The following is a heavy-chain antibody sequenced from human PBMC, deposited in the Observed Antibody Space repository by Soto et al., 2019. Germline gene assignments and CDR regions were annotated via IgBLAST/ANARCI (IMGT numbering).Heavy chain of an antibody. D-gene: IGHD6-19*01. CDR3: ARAPWGPVTGLHHFDF. CDR1: GDSVSSNSAA. V-gene: IGHV6-1*01. CDR2: TYYRSKWYH. Sequence: SQTLSLTCAISGDSVSSNSAAWNWIRQSPSRGLEWLGRTYYRSKWYHDFPLSVKSRITIEPDTSKNQFSLQLNSVTPEDTAVYYCARAPWGPVTGLHHFDFWGQGILVTVSS. J-gene: IGHJ4*02.